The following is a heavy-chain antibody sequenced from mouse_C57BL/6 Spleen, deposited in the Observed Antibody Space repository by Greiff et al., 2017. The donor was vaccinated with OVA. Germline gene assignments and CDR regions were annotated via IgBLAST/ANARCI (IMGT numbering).Heavy chain of an antibody. D-gene: IGHD1-1*01. J-gene: IGHJ4*01. Sequence: QVQLKQPGAELVKPGASVKMSCKASGYTFTSYWITWVKQRPGQGLEWIGDIYPGSGSTNYNEKFKSKATLTVDTSSSTAYMQLSSLTSEDSAVYYCARWNYGSSPYAMDYWGQGTSVTVSS. CDR2: IYPGSGST. CDR3: ARWNYGSSPYAMDY. CDR1: GYTFTSYW. V-gene: IGHV1-55*01.